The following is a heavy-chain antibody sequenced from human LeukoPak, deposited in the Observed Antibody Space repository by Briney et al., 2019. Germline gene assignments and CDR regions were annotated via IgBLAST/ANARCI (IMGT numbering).Heavy chain of an antibody. Sequence: GGSLRLSCAASGFTFSRYWMHWVRQAPGKGLVWVSRINSDGSSRNYADSVKGRFTISRDNAKNTLYLQMNSLRAEDTAVYYCARAACSSTSCYYGSYFDPWGQGTLVTVSS. CDR2: INSDGSSR. V-gene: IGHV3-74*01. CDR3: ARAACSSTSCYYGSYFDP. D-gene: IGHD2-2*01. CDR1: GFTFSRYW. J-gene: IGHJ5*02.